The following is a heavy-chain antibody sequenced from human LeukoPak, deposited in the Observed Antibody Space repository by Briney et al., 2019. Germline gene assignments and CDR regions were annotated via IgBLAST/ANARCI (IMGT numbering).Heavy chain of an antibody. CDR1: GYSFTSHW. Sequence: GESLKISCKASGYSFTSHWVAWVRQMPGKGLEWMGMISPGDFDTRYTPSFKGQVTISADKSISTAYSQWSSLKASDTAIYYCARHQGGMDVWGQGTTVTVSS. V-gene: IGHV5-51*01. CDR2: ISPGDFDT. CDR3: ARHQGGMDV. J-gene: IGHJ6*02.